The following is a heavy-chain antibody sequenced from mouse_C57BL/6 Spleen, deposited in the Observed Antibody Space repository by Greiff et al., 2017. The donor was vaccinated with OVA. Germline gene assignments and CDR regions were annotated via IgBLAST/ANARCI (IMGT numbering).Heavy chain of an antibody. CDR3: ARDYYGSAMDY. Sequence: QVQLQQPGAELVKPGASVKVSCKASGYTFTSYWMHWVKQRPGQGLEWIGRIHPSDSDTNYNQKFKGTATLTVDKSSSTAYMQLISLTSEDSAVYYCARDYYGSAMDYWGQGTSVTVSS. D-gene: IGHD1-1*01. V-gene: IGHV1-74*01. J-gene: IGHJ4*01. CDR2: IHPSDSDT. CDR1: GYTFTSYW.